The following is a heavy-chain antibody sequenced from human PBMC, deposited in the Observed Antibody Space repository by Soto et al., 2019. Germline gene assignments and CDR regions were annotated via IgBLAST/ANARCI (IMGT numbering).Heavy chain of an antibody. CDR2: ISGSGGST. CDR3: AKDRITIFGVVSQDYFDY. V-gene: IGHV3-23*01. J-gene: IGHJ4*02. Sequence: EVQLLESGGGLVQPGGSLRLSCAASGFTFSSYAMSWVRQAPGKGLEWVSAISGSGGSTYYADSVKGRFTISRDNSKNTLYLQMTSLRAEDTGVYYCAKDRITIFGVVSQDYFDYWGQGTLVTVSS. CDR1: GFTFSSYA. D-gene: IGHD3-3*01.